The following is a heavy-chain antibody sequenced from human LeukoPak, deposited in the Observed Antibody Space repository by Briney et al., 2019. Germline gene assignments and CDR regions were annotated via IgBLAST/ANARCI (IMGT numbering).Heavy chain of an antibody. J-gene: IGHJ3*02. Sequence: GASVKVSCKASGYTFTSYYMHWVRQAPGQGPEWMGIINPSGGSTSYAQKFQGRVTMTRDTSTSTLYMELSSLRSEDTAFYYCARRARGSWINDAFDIWGQRTMVTVSS. CDR3: ARRARGSWINDAFDI. CDR1: GYTFTSYY. CDR2: INPSGGST. V-gene: IGHV1-46*01. D-gene: IGHD2-2*03.